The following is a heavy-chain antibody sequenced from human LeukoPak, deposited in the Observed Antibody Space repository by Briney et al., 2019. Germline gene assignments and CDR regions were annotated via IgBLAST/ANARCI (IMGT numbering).Heavy chain of an antibody. V-gene: IGHV3-23*01. Sequence: GGSLTLSCAASGFTFSSYALSWVRQPPGKGREWCSGVIGSGDSTNYPASVKGPLTISRDNSKHALYLQMNSLRAEDTAVYYCAKPGGLVGPKGGAFDIWGQGTMVTVSS. D-gene: IGHD1-26*01. J-gene: IGHJ3*02. CDR3: AKPGGLVGPKGGAFDI. CDR1: GFTFSSYA. CDR2: VIGSGDST.